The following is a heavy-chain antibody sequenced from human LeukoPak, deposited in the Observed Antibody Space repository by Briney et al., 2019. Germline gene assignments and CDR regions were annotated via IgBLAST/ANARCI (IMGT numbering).Heavy chain of an antibody. CDR2: IRYDGSNK. J-gene: IGHJ4*02. CDR3: AKDGSSYSSSWPTDFDY. Sequence: PGGSLRLSCAASGFTFSSYGMHWVRQAPGKGLEWVAFIRYDGSNKYYADSVKGRFTISRDNSKNTLYLQMNSLRAEDTAVYYCAKDGSSYSSSWPTDFDYWGQGTLVTVSS. V-gene: IGHV3-30*02. D-gene: IGHD6-13*01. CDR1: GFTFSSYG.